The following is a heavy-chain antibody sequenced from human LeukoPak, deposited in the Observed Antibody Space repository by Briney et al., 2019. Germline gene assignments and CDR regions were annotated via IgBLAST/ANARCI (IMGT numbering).Heavy chain of an antibody. CDR1: GFTVSSNY. D-gene: IGHD1-14*01. CDR3: ARDPAGIHDHFDY. Sequence: GSLRLSCAASGFTVSSNYMSWVRQAPGKGLEWVSVIYSGGSTYYADSVKGRFTISRDNSKNTLYLQMNSLRAEDTAVYYCARDPAGIHDHFDYWGQGTQVTVSS. V-gene: IGHV3-66*01. CDR2: IYSGGST. J-gene: IGHJ4*02.